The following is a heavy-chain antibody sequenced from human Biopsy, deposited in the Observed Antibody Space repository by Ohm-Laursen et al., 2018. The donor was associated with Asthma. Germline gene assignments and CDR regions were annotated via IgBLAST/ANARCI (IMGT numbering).Heavy chain of an antibody. Sequence: TLSLTWTASGDSIDSGDYSWTWIRQSPGVGLEWIGYIYRNGDTYYNPTLKNRVTISIDRSKNQFYLRLRSVTAADTAVYYCARGWNCGGDCYSLDSWGQGTLVTVSS. V-gene: IGHV4-30-2*06. CDR1: GDSIDSGDYS. D-gene: IGHD2-21*02. CDR2: IYRNGDT. J-gene: IGHJ4*02. CDR3: ARGWNCGGDCYSLDS.